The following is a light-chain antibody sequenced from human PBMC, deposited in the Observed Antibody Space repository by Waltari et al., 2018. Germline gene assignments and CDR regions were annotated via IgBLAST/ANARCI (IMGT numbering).Light chain of an antibody. CDR3: CSYAGSSTLEV. Sequence: QSALPQPASVSGSPGQSITISCTGTSSDVGSSNLVSWYQQHPGKAPKLMIYEVSNRPSGVSNRFSGSKSGNTASLTISGLQAEDEADYYCCSYAGSSTLEVFGTGTKATVL. CDR2: EVS. J-gene: IGLJ1*01. V-gene: IGLV2-23*02. CDR1: SSDVGSSNL.